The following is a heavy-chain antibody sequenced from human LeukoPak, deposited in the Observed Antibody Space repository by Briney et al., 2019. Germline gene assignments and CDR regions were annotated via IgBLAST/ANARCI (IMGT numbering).Heavy chain of an antibody. D-gene: IGHD6-19*01. V-gene: IGHV3-33*06. Sequence: GRSLRLSCAASGFTFSSYGMHWVRQAPGKGLEWVAVIWYDGSNKYYADSVKGRFTISRDNSKNTLYLQMNSLRAEDTAVYYCANLAVAGAIDYWGQGTLATVSS. CDR2: IWYDGSNK. J-gene: IGHJ4*02. CDR1: GFTFSSYG. CDR3: ANLAVAGAIDY.